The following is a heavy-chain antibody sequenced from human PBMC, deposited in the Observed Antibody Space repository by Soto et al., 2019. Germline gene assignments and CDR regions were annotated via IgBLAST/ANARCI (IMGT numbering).Heavy chain of an antibody. CDR3: ARLRLYYGSGSYYNTFDY. J-gene: IGHJ4*02. CDR2: IYNSGTT. CDR1: GGSISSYD. Sequence: PSETLSLTCTVSGGSISSYDWSWIRQPPGKGLEWIGYIYNSGTTNYNPSLKSRVTISVDTSKNQFSLKLSSVTAADTAVYYCARLRLYYGSGSYYNTFDYWGQATLVTVSS. D-gene: IGHD3-10*01. V-gene: IGHV4-59*08.